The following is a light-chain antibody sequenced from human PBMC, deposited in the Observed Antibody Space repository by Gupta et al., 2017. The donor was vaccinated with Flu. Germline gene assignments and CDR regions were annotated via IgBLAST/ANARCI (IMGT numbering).Light chain of an antibody. Sequence: QSALTQPASVSGSPGQSIPISCTGTSSDVGGYNYVSWYQHHPGKAPKLMIYEGSNRTAGVANRFSGSKAGNTASLTISVLQEEDDADYYCNAYTSSSTVVFGGGTKLTVL. CDR1: SSDVGGYNY. CDR3: NAYTSSSTVV. V-gene: IGLV2-14*01. J-gene: IGLJ2*01. CDR2: EGS.